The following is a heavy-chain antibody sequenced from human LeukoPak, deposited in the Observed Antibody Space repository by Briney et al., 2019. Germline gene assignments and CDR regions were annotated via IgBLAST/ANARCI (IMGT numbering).Heavy chain of an antibody. J-gene: IGHJ4*02. CDR1: GFTFSDYD. CDR2: IKYDGSEK. D-gene: IGHD1-14*01. V-gene: IGHV3-7*01. Sequence: PGGSLRLSCAASGFTFSDYDMSWIRQAPGKALECVATIKYDGSEKYYVDSVKGRFTISRDNAKNSVYLQMNSLRAEDTAVYYCVRRNLFDYWGQGTLVTVSS. CDR3: VRRNLFDY.